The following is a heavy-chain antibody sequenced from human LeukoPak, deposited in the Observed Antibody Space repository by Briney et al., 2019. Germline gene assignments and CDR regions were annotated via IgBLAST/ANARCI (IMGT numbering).Heavy chain of an antibody. Sequence: GGSLRLSCAASGFTFSSYGMHWVRQAPGKGLEWVAFIRYDGSNKYFADSVKGRFTISRDNSRNTLYLQMNSLRAEDTAEYYCAKHYGSGSKGGYYFDYWGQGTLVTVSS. V-gene: IGHV3-30*02. CDR1: GFTFSSYG. J-gene: IGHJ4*02. CDR3: AKHYGSGSKGGYYFDY. D-gene: IGHD3-10*01. CDR2: IRYDGSNK.